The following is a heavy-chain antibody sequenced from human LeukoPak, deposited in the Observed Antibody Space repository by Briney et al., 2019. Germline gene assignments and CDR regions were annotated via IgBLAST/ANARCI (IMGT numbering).Heavy chain of an antibody. V-gene: IGHV3-9*01. CDR2: ISWNSGSI. CDR1: GFTFDDYA. CDR3: AKDWGYSSGWPFDY. D-gene: IGHD6-19*01. J-gene: IGHJ4*02. Sequence: GRSLRLSCAASGFTFDDYAMHWVRQVPGKGLEWVSGISWNSGSIAYADSVKGRFTISRDNAKNSLYLQMNSLRAEDTALYYCAKDWGYSSGWPFDYWGQGTLVTVSS.